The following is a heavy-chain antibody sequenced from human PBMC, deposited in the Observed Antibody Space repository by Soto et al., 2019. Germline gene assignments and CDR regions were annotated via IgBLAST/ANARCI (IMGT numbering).Heavy chain of an antibody. CDR2: MYSSGDI. J-gene: IGHJ4*01. CDR3: VSRIPSWVFDY. Sequence: GGSLRLSCLVSGFTVNTNYMYWVRQAPGRGLEWVSAMYSSGDIHYADSVKGRFTISRDTSENTLYLRMDKLRVEDTAVYFCVSRIPSWVFDYWGQGTLVTVSS. D-gene: IGHD3-16*01. CDR1: GFTVNTNY. V-gene: IGHV3-53*01.